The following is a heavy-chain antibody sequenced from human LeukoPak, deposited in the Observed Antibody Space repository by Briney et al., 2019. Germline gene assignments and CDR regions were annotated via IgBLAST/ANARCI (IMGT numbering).Heavy chain of an antibody. V-gene: IGHV4-38-2*01. CDR2: IYDTGLS. Sequence: SETLSLTCAVSGNSIDIGYYWGWIRQPPGKGLEWIGTIYDTGLSYYNPSLKNLLTISVDKSDNQFSLQLFSVTAADTAVYYCARVPLRSNWYFDVWGRGTLVTVSS. CDR1: GNSIDIGYY. CDR3: ARVPLRSNWYFDV. J-gene: IGHJ2*01.